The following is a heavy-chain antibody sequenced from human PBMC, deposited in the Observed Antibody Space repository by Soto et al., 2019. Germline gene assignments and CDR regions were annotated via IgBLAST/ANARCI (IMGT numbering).Heavy chain of an antibody. V-gene: IGHV3-33*01. D-gene: IGHD6-6*01. CDR1: GFTFSSYG. CDR2: IWYDGSNK. CDR3: ARDPFLGSSSPDELFDY. Sequence: GGSLRLSCAASGFTFSSYGMHWVRQAPGKGLEWVAVIWYDGSNKYYADSVKGRFTISRDNSKNTLYLQMNSLRAEDTAVYYCARDPFLGSSSPDELFDYWGQGTLVTVSS. J-gene: IGHJ4*02.